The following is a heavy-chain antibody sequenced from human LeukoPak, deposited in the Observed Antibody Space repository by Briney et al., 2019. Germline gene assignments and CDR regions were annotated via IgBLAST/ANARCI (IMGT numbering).Heavy chain of an antibody. V-gene: IGHV3-21*04. CDR1: GFTVSSNY. CDR3: AKVVVVPAATTKTYYFDF. D-gene: IGHD2-2*01. Sequence: GWSLRLSCAASGFTVSSNYMNWVRQAPGKGLEWVSSISSSSSYIYYPDSVKGRFTIFRDNSKNTLYLQMNSLRAEDTAVYYCAKVVVVPAATTKTYYFDFWGQGTLVSVSS. CDR2: ISSSSSYI. J-gene: IGHJ4*02.